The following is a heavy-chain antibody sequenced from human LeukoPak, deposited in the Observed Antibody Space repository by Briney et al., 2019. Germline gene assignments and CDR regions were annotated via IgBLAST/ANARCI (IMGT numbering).Heavy chain of an antibody. CDR3: ATRSWNFFDS. Sequence: PGGSLRLSCAASGFTFSDYAMTWVRQAQGKGLEWVSAISGSGGTTYYLDSVKGRFTISRDNSKNTLYLQMSSLRAEDTAVYFCATRSWNFFDSWGQGTLVTVSS. D-gene: IGHD3-3*01. CDR1: GFTFSDYA. CDR2: ISGSGGTT. J-gene: IGHJ4*02. V-gene: IGHV3-23*01.